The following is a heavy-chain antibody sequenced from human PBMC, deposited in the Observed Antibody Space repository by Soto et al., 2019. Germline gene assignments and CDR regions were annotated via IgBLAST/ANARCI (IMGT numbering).Heavy chain of an antibody. V-gene: IGHV3-30*18. D-gene: IGHD6-13*01. J-gene: IGHJ6*02. CDR2: ISYDGSNK. CDR1: GFTFSSYG. Sequence: QVQLVESGGGVVQPGRSLRLSCAASGFTFSSYGMHWVRQAPGKGLEWVAVISYDGSNKYYADSVKGRFTISRDNSKNTLYLQMNSLRAEDTAVYYCAKEGIAAAGIDYYYGMDVWGQGTTVTVSS. CDR3: AKEGIAAAGIDYYYGMDV.